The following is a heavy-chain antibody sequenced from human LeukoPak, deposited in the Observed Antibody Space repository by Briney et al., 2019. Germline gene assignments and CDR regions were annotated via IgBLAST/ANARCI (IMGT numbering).Heavy chain of an antibody. CDR3: ASGTSSYCSGGSCYPI. V-gene: IGHV4-30-4*01. Sequence: SQTLSLTCTVSGGSISSGDYYWSWIRQPPGKGREWIGYIYYSGSTYYNPSLKSRVTISVDTSNNPFSLKLSSVTAADTAVYYCASGTSSYCSGGSCYPIWGQGTLVTVSS. J-gene: IGHJ4*02. CDR1: GGSISSGDYY. D-gene: IGHD2-15*01. CDR2: IYYSGST.